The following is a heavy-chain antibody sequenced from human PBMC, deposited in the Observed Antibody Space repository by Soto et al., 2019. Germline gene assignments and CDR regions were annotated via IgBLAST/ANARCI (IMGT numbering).Heavy chain of an antibody. CDR1: GYTFTNYG. D-gene: IGHD3-10*01. Sequence: ASVKVSCKTSGYTFTNYGISWVRQAPGQGLEWMGWITTDKGKTTYAQKFQGRVTITADESTSTAYMELSSLRSEDTAVYYCARAGTYYYGSVTYYYYGMDVWGQGTTVTVSS. CDR2: ITTDKGKT. J-gene: IGHJ6*02. V-gene: IGHV1-18*01. CDR3: ARAGTYYYGSVTYYYYGMDV.